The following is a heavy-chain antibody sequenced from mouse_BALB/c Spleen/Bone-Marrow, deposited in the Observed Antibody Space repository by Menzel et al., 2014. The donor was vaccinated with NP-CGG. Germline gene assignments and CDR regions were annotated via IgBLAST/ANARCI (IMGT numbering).Heavy chain of an antibody. D-gene: IGHD1-3*01. CDR2: INPSNGRS. CDR3: ARYNAYNWYFDV. V-gene: IGHV1S81*02. Sequence: VQLQQSGAELVKPGASVKLSCKASGYTFTSYWMHWAKQRPGQGLEWIGEINPSNGRSNYSENFKSKATLTVDKSSSTTYMQLSSLTSEDSAVYSCARYNAYNWYFDVWGAGTTVTVYS. J-gene: IGHJ1*01. CDR1: GYTFTSYW.